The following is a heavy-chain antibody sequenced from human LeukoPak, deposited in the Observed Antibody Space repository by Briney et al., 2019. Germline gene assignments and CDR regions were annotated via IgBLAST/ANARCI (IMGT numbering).Heavy chain of an antibody. V-gene: IGHV3-23*01. D-gene: IGHD2-2*01. CDR3: ARDASALY. CDR1: GFTFSSYG. CDR2: ISGSGGNT. J-gene: IGHJ4*02. Sequence: GGSLRLSCAASGFTFSSYGMSWVRQAPGKGLEWVSVISGSGGNTYYADSVKGRFTISRDNARDSLYLQMNSLRDDDTSVYFCARDASALYWGRGTLVTVSS.